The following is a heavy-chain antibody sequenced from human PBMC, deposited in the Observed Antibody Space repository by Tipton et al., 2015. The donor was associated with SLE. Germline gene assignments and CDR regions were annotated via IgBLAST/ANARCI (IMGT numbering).Heavy chain of an antibody. CDR3: ARGPHGFDI. Sequence: TLSLTCTVSGGSISNYYWSWIRQPAGEGLEWIGRAYTSGSTNYNPSLKSRVTMPVDTSKKQFSLKLSSVTAEDTAVYYCARGPHGFDIWGQGTMVTVSS. CDR2: AYTSGST. J-gene: IGHJ3*02. CDR1: GGSISNYY. V-gene: IGHV4-4*07.